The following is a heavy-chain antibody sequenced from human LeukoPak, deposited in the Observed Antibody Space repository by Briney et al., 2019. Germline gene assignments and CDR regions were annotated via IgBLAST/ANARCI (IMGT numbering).Heavy chain of an antibody. CDR3: ARDCSSTSCHSIDY. V-gene: IGHV1-69*13. CDR2: IIPIFGTA. CDR1: GGTFSSYA. D-gene: IGHD2-2*02. J-gene: IGHJ4*02. Sequence: GASVKVSCRASGGTFSSYAISWVRQAPGQGLEWMGGIIPIFGTANYAQKFQGRVTITADESTSTAYMELSSLRSEDTAVYYCARDCSSTSCHSIDYWGQGTLVTVSS.